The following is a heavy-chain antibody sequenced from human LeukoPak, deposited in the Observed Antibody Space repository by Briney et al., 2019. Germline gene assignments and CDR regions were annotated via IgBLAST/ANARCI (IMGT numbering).Heavy chain of an antibody. J-gene: IGHJ6*02. CDR1: GSRFTSYW. CDR2: IDPTDSYT. Sequence: GAPLKISCKGSGSRFTSYWSIWVRQVPGKDLEWMARIDPTDSYTNYSPSFQGHVTISADTSISTAYLQWSSLKASDTAMYYCARGPSGLDVWGQGTPVTVSS. CDR3: ARGPSGLDV. V-gene: IGHV5-10-1*01.